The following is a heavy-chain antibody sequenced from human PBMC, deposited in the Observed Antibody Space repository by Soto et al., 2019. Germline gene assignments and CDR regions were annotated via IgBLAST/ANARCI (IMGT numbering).Heavy chain of an antibody. CDR2: IKQDGSEK. CDR1: GFTFSSYW. V-gene: IGHV3-7*01. J-gene: IGHJ3*02. Sequence: GGSLRLSCAASGFTFSSYWMSWVRQAPGKWLEWVANIKQDGSEKYYVDSVKGRFTISRDNAKNSLYLQMNSLRAEDTAVYYCARDRPYGRRKYGGGDIWGQGTMVTVSS. D-gene: IGHD4-17*01. CDR3: ARDRPYGRRKYGGGDI.